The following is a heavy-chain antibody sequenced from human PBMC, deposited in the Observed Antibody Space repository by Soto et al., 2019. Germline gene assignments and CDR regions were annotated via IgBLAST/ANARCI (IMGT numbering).Heavy chain of an antibody. CDR3: ARDFKARFSSSTYYGMDV. Sequence: GGSLRLSCAASGFIFTSYAMHWVRQAPGTGLEWVAVISYDGSHKLYADSVKGRFTISRDNSNNMVYLEVDSLRSEDTAVYFCARDFKARFSSSTYYGMDVWGQGTTVTVSS. CDR2: ISYDGSHK. D-gene: IGHD2-2*01. J-gene: IGHJ6*02. V-gene: IGHV3-30-3*01. CDR1: GFIFTSYA.